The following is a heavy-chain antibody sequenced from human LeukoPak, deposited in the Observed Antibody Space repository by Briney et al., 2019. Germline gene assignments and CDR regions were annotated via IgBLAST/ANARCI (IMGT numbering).Heavy chain of an antibody. CDR2: ITSSGPT. Sequence: GGSLRLSCAASGFTFSSYDMKWLRQAPGKRLELVSYITSSGPTYYAHPVRGRFTNPRDKPKNQHYLQMNSQTADDTAIYFCTGGRRYTILGGSYYWGQGTLVTVSS. V-gene: IGHV3-48*03. D-gene: IGHD3-3*01. J-gene: IGHJ4*02. CDR1: GFTFSSYD. CDR3: TGGRRYTILGGSYY.